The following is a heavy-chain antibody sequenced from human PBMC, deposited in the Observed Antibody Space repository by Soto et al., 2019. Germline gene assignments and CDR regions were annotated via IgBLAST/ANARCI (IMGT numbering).Heavy chain of an antibody. V-gene: IGHV6-1*01. CDR2: TYYRSKWYN. J-gene: IGHJ5*02. Sequence: SQTVPLTCAISGDSFSSNSAAWNWVRQSPSRGLEWLGRTYYRSKWYNDYAVSVKSRITINPDTSKNQFSLQLNSVTPEDTAVYYRARGTYGSGSYYYLDNWFDPWGQGTLVTVSS. CDR1: GDSFSSNSAA. D-gene: IGHD3-10*01. CDR3: ARGTYGSGSYYYLDNWFDP.